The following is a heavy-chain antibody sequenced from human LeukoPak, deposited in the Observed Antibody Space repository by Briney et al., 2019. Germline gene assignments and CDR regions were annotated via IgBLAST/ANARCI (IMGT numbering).Heavy chain of an antibody. J-gene: IGHJ4*02. CDR3: ATADLTGYYGGDY. CDR2: ISSSATYI. D-gene: IGHD3-9*01. V-gene: IGHV3-21*01. CDR1: GFTFSNYN. Sequence: GGSLRLSCAASGFTFSNYNMIWVRQAPGKGLEWVSSISSSATYIYYADSVKGRFTISRDDAKNSLFLQMNNLRAEDTAVYYCATADLTGYYGGDYWGQGTLVTVSS.